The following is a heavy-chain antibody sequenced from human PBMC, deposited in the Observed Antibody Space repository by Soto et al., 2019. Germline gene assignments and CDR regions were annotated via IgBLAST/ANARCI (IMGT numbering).Heavy chain of an antibody. CDR3: ARGGIFSGYDLRWFDP. CDR1: VGSFSMGGSS. V-gene: IGHV4-31*03. D-gene: IGHD5-12*01. J-gene: IGHJ5*02. Sequence: QVQLQESGPGLVNPSQTLSLPCTFSVGSFSMGGSSWGWIRQHPGKGREGIGYIYYSGSTYYNPSLKSRVTISVDTSKNQFSLKLSSVTAADTAVYYCARGGIFSGYDLRWFDPWGQGTLVTVSS. CDR2: IYYSGST.